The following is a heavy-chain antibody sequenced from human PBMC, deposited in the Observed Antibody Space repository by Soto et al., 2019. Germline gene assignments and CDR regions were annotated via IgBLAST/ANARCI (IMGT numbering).Heavy chain of an antibody. D-gene: IGHD6-6*01. CDR2: IIPIFGTA. Sequence: QVQLVQSGAEVKKPGSSVKVSCKASGGTFSSYAISWVRQAPGQGLEWMGGIIPIFGTANYAQKFQGRVTITADESTSTAYMELSSLRSEDTAMYYCASLDSSSNNYYFDYWGQGTLVTVSS. CDR3: ASLDSSSNNYYFDY. J-gene: IGHJ4*02. CDR1: GGTFSSYA. V-gene: IGHV1-69*01.